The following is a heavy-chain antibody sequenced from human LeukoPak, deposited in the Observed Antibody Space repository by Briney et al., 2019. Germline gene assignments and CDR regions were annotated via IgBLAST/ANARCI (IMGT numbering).Heavy chain of an antibody. J-gene: IGHJ4*02. Sequence: PGGSLRLSCAASGFTFNTYALHWFRQAPGKGLEWVAVISYDGSSEYYTDSVKGRFTISRDNSKNTLYLQMNSLRAEDTAVYYCARAHPRGYCSSNYCYMWFDYWGQGTLVTVSS. CDR3: ARAHPRGYCSSNYCYMWFDY. D-gene: IGHD2-2*02. V-gene: IGHV3-30-3*01. CDR2: ISYDGSSE. CDR1: GFTFNTYA.